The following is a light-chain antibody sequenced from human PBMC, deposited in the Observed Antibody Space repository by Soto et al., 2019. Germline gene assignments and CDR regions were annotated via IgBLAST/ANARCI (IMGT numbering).Light chain of an antibody. CDR3: AAWDDSLNGWV. CDR2: DND. CDR1: FSSIGSNA. Sequence: QSALTQPPSASGTPGQSVAISCSGSFSSIGSNAVNWYQQLPGTAPKLLIYDNDQRPSGVPKRFSGSKSGTSGSLAISGLQSVDEADYYCAAWDDSLNGWVFGGGTKVTVL. J-gene: IGLJ3*02. V-gene: IGLV1-44*01.